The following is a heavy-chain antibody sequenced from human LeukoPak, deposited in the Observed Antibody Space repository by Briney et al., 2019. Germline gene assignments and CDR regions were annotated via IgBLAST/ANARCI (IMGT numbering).Heavy chain of an antibody. CDR3: ARDSRYSSSLDAFDI. CDR1: GYTFTSYG. Sequence: ASVKVSCKASGYTFTSYGISWVRQAPGQGLEWMGWISAYNGNTNYAQKLQGRVTTTTDTSTSTAYMELRSLRSDDTAVYYCARDSRYSSSLDAFDIWGQGTMVTVSS. J-gene: IGHJ3*02. V-gene: IGHV1-18*01. CDR2: ISAYNGNT. D-gene: IGHD6-13*01.